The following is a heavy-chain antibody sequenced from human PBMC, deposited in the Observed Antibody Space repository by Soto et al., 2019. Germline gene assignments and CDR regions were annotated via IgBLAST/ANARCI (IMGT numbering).Heavy chain of an antibody. J-gene: IGHJ4*02. CDR2: ISGSGAYT. CDR1: GFTFSTYA. D-gene: IGHD2-2*01. V-gene: IGHV3-23*01. Sequence: GSLRLSCAASGFTFSTYAMNWVRQPPGKGLEWVSSISGSGAYTYYADSVQGRFTISRDNSKNTLNLQMNSLRAEDTAVYYCARDRHPYSTKYYFDYGGQGTLVTVSS. CDR3: ARDRHPYSTKYYFDY.